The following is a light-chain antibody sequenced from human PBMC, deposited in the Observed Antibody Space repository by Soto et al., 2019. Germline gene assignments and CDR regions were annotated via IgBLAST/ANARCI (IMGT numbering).Light chain of an antibody. CDR1: QDIGNY. J-gene: IGKJ5*01. Sequence: DIQITQSPSSLSASVGDRVSITCQASQDIGNYLNWYQQIPGKAPKLLIFDASNLESGVPSRFSGSGSGTDFTFTISSLQPEDIATYYCQQYETLPITFGQGTRLEI. CDR3: QQYETLPIT. CDR2: DAS. V-gene: IGKV1-33*01.